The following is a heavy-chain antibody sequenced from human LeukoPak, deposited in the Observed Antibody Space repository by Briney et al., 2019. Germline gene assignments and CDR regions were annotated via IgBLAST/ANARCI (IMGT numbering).Heavy chain of an antibody. Sequence: SETLSLTCAVYGGSFSGYYWSWIRQPPGKGLEWIGEINHSGSTNYNPSLKSRVTISVDTSKNQFSLKLSSVTAADTAVYYCAMAMVGGVRGDYYGMDVWGQGTTVTVSS. CDR1: GGSFSGYY. D-gene: IGHD3-10*01. J-gene: IGHJ6*02. V-gene: IGHV4-34*01. CDR3: AMAMVGGVRGDYYGMDV. CDR2: INHSGST.